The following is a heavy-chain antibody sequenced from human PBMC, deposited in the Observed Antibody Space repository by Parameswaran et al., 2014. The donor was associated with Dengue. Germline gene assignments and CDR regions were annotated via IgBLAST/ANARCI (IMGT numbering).Heavy chain of an antibody. CDR1: GGSFSGYY. D-gene: IGHD5-18*01. Sequence: ASETLSLTCAVYGGSFSGYYWSWIRQPPGKGLEWIGEINHSGSTNYNPSLKSRVTISVDTSKNQFSLKLSSVTAADTAVYYCGAVTGTYNWFDPWGQGTLVTVSS. CDR3: GAVTGTYNWFDP. J-gene: IGHJ5*02. V-gene: IGHV4-34*01. CDR2: INHSGST.